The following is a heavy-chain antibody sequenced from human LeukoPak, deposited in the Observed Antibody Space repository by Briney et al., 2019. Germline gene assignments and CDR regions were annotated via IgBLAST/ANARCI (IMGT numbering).Heavy chain of an antibody. CDR1: GYTFTSYY. CDR3: AREINTYYYDSSGIIDY. Sequence: ASVKDSCKASGYTFTSYYMHWVRQAPGQGLEWMGIINPSGGSTSYAQKFQGRVTMTRDMSTSTVYMELSSLRSEDTAVYYCAREINTYYYDSSGIIDYWGQGTLVTVSS. CDR2: INPSGGST. V-gene: IGHV1-46*01. J-gene: IGHJ4*02. D-gene: IGHD3-22*01.